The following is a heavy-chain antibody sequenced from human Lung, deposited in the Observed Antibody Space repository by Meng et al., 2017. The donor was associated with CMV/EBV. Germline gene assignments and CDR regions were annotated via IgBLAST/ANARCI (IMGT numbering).Heavy chain of an antibody. CDR3: ARRRGGSGRDC. J-gene: IGHJ4*02. CDR2: IYYSGST. V-gene: IGHV4-30-4*08. CDR1: GGSISSGDYY. D-gene: IGHD3-10*01. Sequence: QVERQEAGPGLLKPSQTPLLTCPFSGGSISSGDYYWSWIRQPPGKGLEWIGYIYYSGSTYYNPSLKSRVTISVDTSKNQSSLMLTSVTATDTAVYYCARRRGGSGRDCWGQGTLVTVSS.